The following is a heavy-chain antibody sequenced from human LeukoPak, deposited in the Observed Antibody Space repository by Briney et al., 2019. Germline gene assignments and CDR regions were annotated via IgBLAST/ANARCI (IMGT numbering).Heavy chain of an antibody. CDR1: GFTFSRYH. V-gene: IGHV3-48*01. J-gene: IGHJ4*02. CDR2: IRIISPTI. Sequence: GGSLRLSCAASGFTFSRYHMNWVRQAPGKGLEWVSYIRIISPTIYYADSVKGRFTNSRDDANNSVYLQMNSLRVEDTAVYYCARAYESDLDHWGKGTRVTVSS. CDR3: ARAYESDLDH. D-gene: IGHD5-12*01.